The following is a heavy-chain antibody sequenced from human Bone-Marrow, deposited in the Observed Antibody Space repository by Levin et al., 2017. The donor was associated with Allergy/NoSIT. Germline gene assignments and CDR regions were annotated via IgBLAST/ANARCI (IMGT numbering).Heavy chain of an antibody. J-gene: IGHJ4*02. CDR2: IKHDGSEK. D-gene: IGHD6-19*01. V-gene: IGHV3-7*01. Sequence: RGESLKISCAASGFTFSIYWMSWVRQAPGKGPQWVANIKHDGSEKNYVDSVEGRFAISRDNAKNSLYLQINSLRAEDTAVYYCARDVSVAGLYDYWGQGTLVTVSS. CDR3: ARDVSVAGLYDY. CDR1: GFTFSIYW.